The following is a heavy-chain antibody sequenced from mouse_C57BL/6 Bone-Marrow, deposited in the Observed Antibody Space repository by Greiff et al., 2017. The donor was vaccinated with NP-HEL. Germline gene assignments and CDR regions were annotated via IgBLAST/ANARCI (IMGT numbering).Heavy chain of an antibody. Sequence: EVQLVESGPGLVKPSQSLSLTCSVTGYSITSGYYWNWIRQFPGNKLEWMGYISYDGSNNYNPSLKNRISITRDTSKNQFFLKLNSVTTEDTATYYCARDNWDFDYWGQGTTLTVSS. CDR1: GYSITSGYY. D-gene: IGHD4-1*01. J-gene: IGHJ2*01. V-gene: IGHV3-6*01. CDR2: ISYDGSN. CDR3: ARDNWDFDY.